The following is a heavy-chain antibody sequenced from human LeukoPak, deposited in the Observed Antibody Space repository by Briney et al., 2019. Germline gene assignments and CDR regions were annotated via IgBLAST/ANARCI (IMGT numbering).Heavy chain of an antibody. Sequence: GGSLRLSCAASAFTFSGYAMNWVRQAPGKGLEWVSVISGGGDGTYYADSVKGRFTIFRDNSKNTLYLQMSNLRADDTAVYYCAKGSGGGMYYFDYWGQGTLVAVSS. D-gene: IGHD3-16*01. V-gene: IGHV3-23*01. CDR1: AFTFSGYA. CDR3: AKGSGGGMYYFDY. J-gene: IGHJ4*02. CDR2: ISGGGDGT.